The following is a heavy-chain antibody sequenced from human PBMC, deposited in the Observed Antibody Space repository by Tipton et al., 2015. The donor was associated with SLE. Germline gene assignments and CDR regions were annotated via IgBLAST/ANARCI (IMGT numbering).Heavy chain of an antibody. CDR3: ASRILRDGLVR. V-gene: IGHV4-39*07. CDR1: GGSISGATYY. CDR2: IFYTGTT. D-gene: IGHD5-24*01. J-gene: IGHJ4*02. Sequence: TLSLTCAVSGGSISGATYYWGWIRQPPGKGLEWIGSIFYTGTTYYNPSLKSRVTISVDRSKNQFSLKLSSVTAADTAVYYCASRILRDGLVRWGQGTLVTVSS.